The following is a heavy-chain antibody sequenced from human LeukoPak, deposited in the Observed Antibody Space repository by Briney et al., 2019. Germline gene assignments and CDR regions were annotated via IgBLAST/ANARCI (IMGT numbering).Heavy chain of an antibody. CDR1: GFFFSTYW. J-gene: IGHJ4*02. D-gene: IGHD3/OR15-3a*01. CDR2: INLDGTEE. Sequence: GGSLRLSCAASGFFFSTYWMTWVRQAPGKGLEWVANINLDGTEEHYVDSSLKGRFTISRDNAKNSLYLQMTSLRVEDTAVYYCASGRHDFLHWGQGTLVTVSS. CDR3: ASGRHDFLH. V-gene: IGHV3-7*01.